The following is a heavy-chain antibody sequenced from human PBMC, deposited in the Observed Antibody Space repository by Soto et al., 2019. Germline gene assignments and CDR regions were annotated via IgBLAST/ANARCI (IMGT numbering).Heavy chain of an antibody. V-gene: IGHV4-30-4*01. D-gene: IGHD3-16*02. Sequence: SETLSLTCTVSGGSISSGDYYWSWIRQHPGKGLEWIGYIYYSGSTYYNPSLKSRVTISVDTSKNQFSLKLSSVTAADTAVYYCAREGDYDYVWGSYRYIDYWGQGTLVTVSS. CDR3: AREGDYDYVWGSYRYIDY. CDR2: IYYSGST. CDR1: GGSISSGDYY. J-gene: IGHJ4*02.